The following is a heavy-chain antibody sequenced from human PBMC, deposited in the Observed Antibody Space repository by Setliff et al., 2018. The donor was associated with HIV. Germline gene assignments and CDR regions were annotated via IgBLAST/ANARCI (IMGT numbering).Heavy chain of an antibody. V-gene: IGHV4-61*02. J-gene: IGHJ4*02. CDR2: IYTSGST. CDR3: ARTLRAAAMGYFDY. CDR1: GGSISSGSYY. D-gene: IGHD5-18*01. Sequence: SETLSLTCTVSGGSISSGSYYWSWIRQPAGKGLEWIGRIYTSGSTKYNPSLKSRVTISVDTSKNQFSLKLTSVTAADTAVYYCARTLRAAAMGYFDYWGQGTLVTVSS.